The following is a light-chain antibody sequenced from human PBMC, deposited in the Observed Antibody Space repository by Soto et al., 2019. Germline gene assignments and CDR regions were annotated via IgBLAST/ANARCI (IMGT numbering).Light chain of an antibody. J-gene: IGLJ1*01. Sequence: THPPSASWSPGQSVSISCTGTSSDVGGQNYVSWYQQHPGKAPKLIIYAVTERPSGVPDRFSGSKSGNTASLTVSGLQTEDEADYYCSSHAGNNNYVFGTGTKVTVL. CDR3: SSHAGNNNYV. CDR1: SSDVGGQNY. V-gene: IGLV2-8*01. CDR2: AVT.